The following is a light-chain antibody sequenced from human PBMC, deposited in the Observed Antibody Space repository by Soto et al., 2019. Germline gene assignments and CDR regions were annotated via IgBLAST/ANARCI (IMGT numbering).Light chain of an antibody. CDR3: QQRSNWPLT. V-gene: IGKV3-11*01. Sequence: EIVLTQSPATLSLSPGERATLSCRASQSVSSYFAWYQQKPGQAPRLLIYDASNRATDIPARFSGSGSGTDFTLTISSLGPEDFAIYYCQQRSNWPLTFGQGTRLEIK. CDR2: DAS. J-gene: IGKJ5*01. CDR1: QSVSSY.